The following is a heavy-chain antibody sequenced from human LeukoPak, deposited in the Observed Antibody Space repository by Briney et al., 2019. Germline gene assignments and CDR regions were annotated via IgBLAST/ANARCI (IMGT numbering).Heavy chain of an antibody. CDR3: ARGTTALMDV. J-gene: IGHJ6*03. Sequence: GGSLRLSCAASGFTFSSYAMHWVRQAPGKGLEWVAVISYDGSNKYYADSVKGRFTISRDNSKNTLYLQMNSLRAEDTAVYYCARGTTALMDVWGKGTTVTVSS. V-gene: IGHV3-30*04. CDR1: GFTFSSYA. CDR2: ISYDGSNK. D-gene: IGHD2-21*02.